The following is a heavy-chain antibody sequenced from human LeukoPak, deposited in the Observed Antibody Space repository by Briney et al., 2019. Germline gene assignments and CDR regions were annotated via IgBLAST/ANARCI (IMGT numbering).Heavy chain of an antibody. CDR1: GFTFSSYS. V-gene: IGHV3-21*01. CDR2: ISSSSSYI. D-gene: IGHD3-22*01. J-gene: IGHJ3*02. CDR3: ARTAYDSSGYGAFDI. Sequence: GGSLRLSCAASGFTFSSYSMNWVRQAPGKGLEWVSCISSSSSYIYYADSMKDRFTISRDNAKNSLYLQVNSLRAEDTAVYYCARTAYDSSGYGAFDIWGQGTVVTVSS.